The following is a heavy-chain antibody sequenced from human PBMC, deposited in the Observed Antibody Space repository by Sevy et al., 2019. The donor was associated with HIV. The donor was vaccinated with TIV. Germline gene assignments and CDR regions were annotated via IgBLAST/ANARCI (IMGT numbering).Heavy chain of an antibody. CDR3: ARDRYYDASGYYYYYYGMDV. CDR2: IDSGGSK. CDR1: GFTVSGNY. Sequence: GGSLRLSCEASGFTVSGNYMAWVRLAPGKGLEWVSLIDSGGSKYYADSVKGGFTISRDNAKNTLYLQMNPLRAEDTAVYFCARDRYYDASGYYYYYYGMDVWGQGTTVTVSS. D-gene: IGHD3-22*01. V-gene: IGHV3-66*01. J-gene: IGHJ6*02.